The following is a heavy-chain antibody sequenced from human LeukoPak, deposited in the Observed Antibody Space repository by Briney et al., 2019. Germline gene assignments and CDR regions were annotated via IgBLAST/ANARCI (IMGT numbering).Heavy chain of an antibody. CDR2: FDPEDGET. CDR1: GYTLTELS. D-gene: IGHD3-10*01. CDR3: ATDSGDMVRGVFDY. V-gene: IGHV1-24*01. Sequence: ASVKVSCKVSGYTLTELSMHWVRQAPGKGLEWMGGFDPEDGETIYAQKFQGRVTMTEDTSTDTAYMELSSLRSEDTAVYYCATDSGDMVRGVFDYWGQGTLVTVSS. J-gene: IGHJ4*02.